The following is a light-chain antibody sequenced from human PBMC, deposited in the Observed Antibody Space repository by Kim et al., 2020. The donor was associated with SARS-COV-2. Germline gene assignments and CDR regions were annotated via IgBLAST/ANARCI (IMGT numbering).Light chain of an antibody. CDR3: LQYDHLPLT. J-gene: IGKJ4*01. Sequence: ASLGDRITITCQASQDITKSVNWFQQKPEKAPQLLIYDASDLERGAPSRFSGSGSGTHFTFTINNLQPEDFAMYYCLQYDHLPLTFGGGTKGDIK. CDR1: QDITKS. V-gene: IGKV1-33*01. CDR2: DAS.